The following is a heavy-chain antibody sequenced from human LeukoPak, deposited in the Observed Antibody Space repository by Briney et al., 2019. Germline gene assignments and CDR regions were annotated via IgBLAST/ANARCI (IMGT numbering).Heavy chain of an antibody. CDR2: ISSSSSSYK. CDR3: AKDDYGGNSGVFDY. J-gene: IGHJ4*02. Sequence: GGSLRLSCAASGFTFSSYSMNWVRQAPGKGLVWVSSISSSSSSYKYYADSVKGRFTISRDNAKNSLYLQMNSLRAEDTAVYYCAKDDYGGNSGVFDYWGQGTLVTVSS. CDR1: GFTFSSYS. D-gene: IGHD4-23*01. V-gene: IGHV3-21*01.